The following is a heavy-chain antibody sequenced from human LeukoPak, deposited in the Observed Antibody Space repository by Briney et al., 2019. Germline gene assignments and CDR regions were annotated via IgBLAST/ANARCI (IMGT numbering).Heavy chain of an antibody. CDR2: INWNGGNT. J-gene: IGHJ4*02. CDR1: GFTFDDYG. CDR3: ARDGDYYDSSGYHAHPDY. Sequence: PGGSLRLSCAASGFTFDDYGMSWVRQAPGKGLEWVSGINWNGGNTGYADSVKGRFTISRDNAKNSLYLQMNSLRAEDTALYYCARDGDYYDSSGYHAHPDYWGQGTLVTVSS. D-gene: IGHD3-22*01. V-gene: IGHV3-20*04.